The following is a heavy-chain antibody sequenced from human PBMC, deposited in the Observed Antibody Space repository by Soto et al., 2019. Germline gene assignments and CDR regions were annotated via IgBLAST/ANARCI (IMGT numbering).Heavy chain of an antibody. D-gene: IGHD3-3*01. Sequence: GGSLRLSCAASGFTFSSYAMSWVRQAPGKGLEWVSAISGSGGSTYYADSVKGRFTISRVNSKNTLYLQMNSLRAEDTAVYYCAKVPNPRVLTIFGVVIHAFDIWGQGTMVTVSS. CDR3: AKVPNPRVLTIFGVVIHAFDI. CDR1: GFTFSSYA. J-gene: IGHJ3*02. V-gene: IGHV3-23*01. CDR2: ISGSGGST.